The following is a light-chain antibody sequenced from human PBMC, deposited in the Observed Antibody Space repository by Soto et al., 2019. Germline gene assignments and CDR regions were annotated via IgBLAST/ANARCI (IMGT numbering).Light chain of an antibody. J-gene: IGKJ4*01. CDR1: QSVSSY. V-gene: IGKV3-11*01. CDR3: EQYDKSIT. Sequence: EIVLTQSPATLSLSPGERATLSCRASQSVSSYLAWYQQKPGQAPRLLIYDASNRATGIPARFSGSGSGTDFTLTISSLQPEDFAVYYCEQYDKSITFGGGTKVEIK. CDR2: DAS.